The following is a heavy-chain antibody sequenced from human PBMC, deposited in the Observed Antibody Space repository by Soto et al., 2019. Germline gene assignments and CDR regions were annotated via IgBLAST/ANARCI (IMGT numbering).Heavy chain of an antibody. Sequence: QVQLVQSGAEVKKPGASVKVSCKASGYTFTSYGISWVRQAPGQGLEWMGWISAYNGNTNYAQKLQGRVTMTTDTSTRTGYMGLRGLRSDDTAVYYCARDPRGLRDYYGMDVWGQGTTVTVSS. CDR3: ARDPRGLRDYYGMDV. J-gene: IGHJ6*02. CDR2: ISAYNGNT. CDR1: GYTFTSYG. V-gene: IGHV1-18*01. D-gene: IGHD5-12*01.